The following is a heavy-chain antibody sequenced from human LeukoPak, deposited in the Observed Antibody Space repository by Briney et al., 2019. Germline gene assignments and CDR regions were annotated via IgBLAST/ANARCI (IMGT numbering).Heavy chain of an antibody. CDR1: GGSFSGYY. V-gene: IGHV4-34*01. Sequence: PSETLSLTCAVYGGSFSGYYWSWIRQPPGKGLEWIGEINHSGSTNYNPSLKSRVTISVDTSKNQFSLKLSSVTAADTAVYYCARISSSWLKYYFDYWGQGTLVTVSS. D-gene: IGHD6-13*01. CDR2: INHSGST. J-gene: IGHJ4*02. CDR3: ARISSSWLKYYFDY.